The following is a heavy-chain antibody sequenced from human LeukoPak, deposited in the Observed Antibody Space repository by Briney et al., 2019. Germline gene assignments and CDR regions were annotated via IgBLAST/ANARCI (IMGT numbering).Heavy chain of an antibody. Sequence: PGGSLRLSCAASGFTFDDYAMHWVRQAPGKGLEWVSGISWNSGSIGYADSVKGRFTISRGNAKNSLYLQMNSLRAEDTALYYCAKSDWFDPWGQGTLVTVSS. CDR1: GFTFDDYA. CDR3: AKSDWFDP. CDR2: ISWNSGSI. J-gene: IGHJ5*02. V-gene: IGHV3-9*01.